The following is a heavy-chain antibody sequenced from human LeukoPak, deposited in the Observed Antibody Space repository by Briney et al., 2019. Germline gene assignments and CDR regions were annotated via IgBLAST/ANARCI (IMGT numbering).Heavy chain of an antibody. J-gene: IGHJ6*03. V-gene: IGHV4-34*01. D-gene: IGHD6-13*01. CDR2: INHSGSA. CDR3: ARGLAAGRYYYYYYMDV. Sequence: SETLSLTCAVYGGSFSGYYWSWIRQPPGKGLEWIGEINHSGSANYNPSLKSRVTISVDTSESQFSLKLSSVTAADTAVYYCARGLAAGRYYYYYYMDVWGKGTTVTVSS. CDR1: GGSFSGYY.